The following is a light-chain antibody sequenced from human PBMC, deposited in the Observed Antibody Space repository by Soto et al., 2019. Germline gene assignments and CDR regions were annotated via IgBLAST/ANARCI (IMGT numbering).Light chain of an antibody. CDR3: SSYTSSSIDYV. CDR2: EVS. V-gene: IGLV2-14*01. Sequence: QSALTQPASVSGSPGQSITISCTGTSSDGGGYNYVSWYQQHPGKAPKLMIYEVSNRPSGVSNRFSGSKSGNTASLTISGLQAEDEADYHCSSYTSSSIDYVFGTGTKVTVL. CDR1: SSDGGGYNY. J-gene: IGLJ1*01.